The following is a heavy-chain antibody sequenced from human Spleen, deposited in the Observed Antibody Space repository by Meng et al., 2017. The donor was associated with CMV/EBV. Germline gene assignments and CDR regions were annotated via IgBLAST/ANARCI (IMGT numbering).Heavy chain of an antibody. CDR3: ARGGGDDILTDPTTYFDY. CDR1: GGSISNYY. CDR2: IHYSGST. J-gene: IGHJ4*02. Sequence: GSLRLSCTVSGGSISNYYWSWIRQPPGKGLEWIGYIHYSGSTNYNPSLKSRVTISVDTSKNQFSLKLSSVTAADTAVYYCARGGGDDILTDPTTYFDYWGQGTLVTVSS. V-gene: IGHV4-59*01. D-gene: IGHD3-9*01.